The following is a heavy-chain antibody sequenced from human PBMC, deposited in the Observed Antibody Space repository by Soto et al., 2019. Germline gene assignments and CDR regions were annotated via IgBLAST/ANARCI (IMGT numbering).Heavy chain of an antibody. J-gene: IGHJ4*02. CDR1: GYAFTTYG. V-gene: IGHV1-18*01. Sequence: QVHLVQSGAEVKKPGASVKVSCKGSGYAFTTYGITWVRQAPGQGLEWMGWISAHNGNTNYAQKLQGRVTVTRDTSTSTAYMELRSRRSDDTAVYYCARGRHGDYWGQGDRVTVSS. CDR3: ARGRHGDY. CDR2: ISAHNGNT.